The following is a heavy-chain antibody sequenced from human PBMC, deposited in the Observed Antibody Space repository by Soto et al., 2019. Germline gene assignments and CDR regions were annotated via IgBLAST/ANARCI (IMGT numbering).Heavy chain of an antibody. J-gene: IGHJ4*02. CDR1: GGSISSSSYY. V-gene: IGHV4-39*02. CDR2: IYYSGNT. CDR3: SRDYYKYYDSSGYYRSPAY. D-gene: IGHD3-22*01. Sequence: PSETLSLTCTVSGGSISSSSYYWGWIRQPPGKGLEWIGSIYYSGNTYYNPSLKSRVTISVDTAKNQFSLKLSSVTAADTAVYYCSRDYYKYYDSSGYYRSPAYWGQGTLVTVSS.